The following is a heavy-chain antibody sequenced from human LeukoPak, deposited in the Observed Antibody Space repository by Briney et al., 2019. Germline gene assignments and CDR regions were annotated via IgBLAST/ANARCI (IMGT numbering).Heavy chain of an antibody. D-gene: IGHD3-16*01. CDR1: GFTFSSYA. CDR3: AKVGGGDYYYYMDV. CDR2: ISGSGGST. V-gene: IGHV3-23*01. Sequence: GGSLRLSCAASGFTFSSYATSWVRQAPGKGLEWVSAISGSGGSTYYADSVKGRFTISRDNSKNTLYLQMSSLRAEDTAVYYCAKVGGGDYYYYMDVWGKGTMVTVSS. J-gene: IGHJ6*03.